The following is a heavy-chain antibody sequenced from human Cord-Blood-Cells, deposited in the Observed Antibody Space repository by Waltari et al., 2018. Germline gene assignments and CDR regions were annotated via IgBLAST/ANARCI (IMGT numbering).Heavy chain of an antibody. J-gene: IGHJ4*02. Sequence: QVQLVESGGGVVQPGRSLRLSCAASGFTFSSYGMHWVRQAPGKGLEWVAVISYEGSNKYYADSVKGRFTISRDNSKNTLYLQMNSLRAEDTAVYYCAKGKGISGAFDYWGQGTLVTVSS. CDR3: AKGKGISGAFDY. CDR1: GFTFSSYG. D-gene: IGHD7-27*01. V-gene: IGHV3-30*18. CDR2: ISYEGSNK.